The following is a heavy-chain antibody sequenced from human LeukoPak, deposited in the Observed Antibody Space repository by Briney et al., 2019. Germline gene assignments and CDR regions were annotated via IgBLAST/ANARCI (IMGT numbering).Heavy chain of an antibody. CDR1: GFPFSSYS. CDR2: ISSSSSTI. V-gene: IGHV3-48*04. D-gene: IGHD4-23*01. Sequence: GSLRLSFAASGFPFSSYSMNLVRPAPGKGLEWVSFISSSSSTIYYADSVKGRFTISRDNAKNSLYLQMNSLRAEDTAVYYCARLRATTVVGDFDYWGQGTLVTVSS. CDR3: ARLRATTVVGDFDY. J-gene: IGHJ4*02.